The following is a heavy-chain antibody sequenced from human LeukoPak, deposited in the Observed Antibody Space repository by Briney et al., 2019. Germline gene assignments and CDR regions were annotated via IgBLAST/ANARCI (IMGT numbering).Heavy chain of an antibody. CDR2: FSGSGGTT. CDR3: ANGDRCTSPNCLGYYYFYMDV. J-gene: IGHJ6*03. V-gene: IGHV3-23*01. D-gene: IGHD2-8*01. Sequence: GGSLRLSCAASGFTFSSYAMNWVRQAPGRGLEWVSGFSGSGGTTYYADSVKGRFTISRDNSKNTLYLQMNSLRAEDTAVYYCANGDRCTSPNCLGYYYFYMDVWGKGTTVTVSS. CDR1: GFTFSSYA.